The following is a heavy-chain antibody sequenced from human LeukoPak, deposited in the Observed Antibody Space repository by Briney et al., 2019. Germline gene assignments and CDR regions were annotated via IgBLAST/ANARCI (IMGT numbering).Heavy chain of an antibody. CDR1: GFTFSSYD. V-gene: IGHV3-13*01. J-gene: IGHJ3*02. CDR2: IGTAGDT. Sequence: PGGSLRLSCAASGFTFSSYDMHWVRQATGKGLEWVSAIGTAGDTYYPGSVKGRFTISRENAKNSLYLQMNSLRAGDTAVYYCARAQYYYGSGREAFDIWGQGTMVTVSS. CDR3: ARAQYYYGSGREAFDI. D-gene: IGHD3-10*01.